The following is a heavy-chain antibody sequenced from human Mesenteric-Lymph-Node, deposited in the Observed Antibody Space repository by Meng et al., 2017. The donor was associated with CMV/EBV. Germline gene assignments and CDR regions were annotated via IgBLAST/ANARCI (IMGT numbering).Heavy chain of an antibody. Sequence: ASVKVSCKASGYTFISYGISWVRQAPGQGLEWMGWISAYNGNTNSAQKLHGRVAMTTDTSTSTAYMELGSLRSDDTAVYYCARESRGGCLLTWGQGTLVTVSS. CDR2: ISAYNGNT. CDR1: GYTFISYG. D-gene: IGHD2-21*01. V-gene: IGHV1-18*01. J-gene: IGHJ5*02. CDR3: ARESRGGCLLT.